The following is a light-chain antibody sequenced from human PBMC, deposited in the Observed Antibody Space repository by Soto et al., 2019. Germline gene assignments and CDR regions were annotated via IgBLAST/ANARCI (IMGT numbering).Light chain of an antibody. CDR3: HQYNNWPPWT. Sequence: EIVLTQSPATLSLSPGDRATLSCRASQGIRTYLAWYQQKPGQAPRLLIYGASTRATGIPARFSGSGSGTEFTLTISSLQSEDYAVYYCHQYNNWPPWTFGQGTKVDIK. V-gene: IGKV3-15*01. CDR1: QGIRTY. J-gene: IGKJ1*01. CDR2: GAS.